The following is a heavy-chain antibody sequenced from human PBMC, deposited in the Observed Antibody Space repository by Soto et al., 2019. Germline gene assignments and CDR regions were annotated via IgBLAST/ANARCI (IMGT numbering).Heavy chain of an antibody. CDR3: APHTLDTGMPSGY. CDR2: IGGYKGNT. V-gene: IGHV1-18*01. D-gene: IGHD5-18*01. Sequence: QVQLVQSGAEVREPGASVKVSCKASGYTFTNYGVSWVRQAPGQGLEWMGWIGGYKGNTNYAQKLQGRVTLTTDTSTSTAYMELRSRGSDDTAVYYCAPHTLDTGMPSGYWGQGTLVTVSS. J-gene: IGHJ4*02. CDR1: GYTFTNYG.